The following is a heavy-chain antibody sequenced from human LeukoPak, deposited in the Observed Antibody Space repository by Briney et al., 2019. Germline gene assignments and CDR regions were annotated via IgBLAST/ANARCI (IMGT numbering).Heavy chain of an antibody. CDR2: INHSGSA. CDR1: GGSFSGYY. J-gene: IGHJ4*02. Sequence: SETLSLTCAVYGGSFSGYYWNWIRQPPGKGLEWIGEINHSGSANYNPSLKSRVSMSVDTSKNQFSLRLTSVTAAGTAVYYCARGDIATPGAAFDSWGQGTLIIVSS. D-gene: IGHD6-13*01. V-gene: IGHV4-34*01. CDR3: ARGDIATPGAAFDS.